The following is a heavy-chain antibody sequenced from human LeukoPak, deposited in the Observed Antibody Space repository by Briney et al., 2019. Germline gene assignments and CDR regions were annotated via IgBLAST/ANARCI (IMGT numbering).Heavy chain of an antibody. V-gene: IGHV5-51*01. Sequence: LXXSXKGXGYSFXSXWIGWVRQMPGKGLEWMGIIYPGDSDTRYSPSFQGQVTISADKSITTAYLQWSSLQASDTAMYYCARPGATSSFDYWGQGTLVTVSS. CDR2: IYPGDSDT. CDR3: ARPGATSSFDY. J-gene: IGHJ4*02. D-gene: IGHD7-27*01. CDR1: GYSFXSXW.